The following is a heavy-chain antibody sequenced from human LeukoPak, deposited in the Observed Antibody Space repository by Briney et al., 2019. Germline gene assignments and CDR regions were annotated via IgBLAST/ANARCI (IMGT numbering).Heavy chain of an antibody. CDR3: ARDLYYDSNGNARVTLQH. D-gene: IGHD3-22*01. Sequence: GGSLRLSCAASGFTFSSYSMNWVRQAPGKGLEWVSSISSSSSYIYYADSVKGRFTISRDNAKNSLYLRMNGLRAEDTAVYYCARDLYYDSNGNARVTLQHWGQGTLVTVSS. J-gene: IGHJ1*01. V-gene: IGHV3-21*01. CDR1: GFTFSSYS. CDR2: ISSSSSYI.